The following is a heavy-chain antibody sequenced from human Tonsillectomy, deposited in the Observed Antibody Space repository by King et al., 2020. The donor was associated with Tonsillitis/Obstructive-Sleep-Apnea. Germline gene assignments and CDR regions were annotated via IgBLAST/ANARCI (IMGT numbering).Heavy chain of an antibody. Sequence: TLKESGPTLVKPTQTLTLTCTFSGFSLNTSGVAVGWIRQPPGKTLEWLALGYWDDDKRYSPSLKSRLTIRKDTSKNQVVLTMTNMDPMDTATYYCAHSLSDYDYIWGRYRFDYWGQGTLVTVSS. V-gene: IGHV2-5*02. CDR3: AHSLSDYDYIWGRYRFDY. D-gene: IGHD3-16*02. J-gene: IGHJ4*02. CDR1: GFSLNTSGVA. CDR2: GYWDDDK.